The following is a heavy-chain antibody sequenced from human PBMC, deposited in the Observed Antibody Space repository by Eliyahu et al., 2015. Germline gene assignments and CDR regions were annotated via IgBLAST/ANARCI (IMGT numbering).Heavy chain of an antibody. CDR3: ARGSLAPRGWAAAGNFDC. V-gene: IGHV4-34*01. CDR2: INHSDST. D-gene: IGHD6-13*01. Sequence: QVQLQQWGAGLLKPSETLSLTCAVYGGSFSVFYWTWIRQPPGKGLEWIGEINHSDSTNYNPSLKSRVTISIDTSRNQFSLKLNSVTAADTAVYYCARGSLAPRGWAAAGNFDCWGRGTPVSVSS. J-gene: IGHJ4*02. CDR1: GGSFSVFY.